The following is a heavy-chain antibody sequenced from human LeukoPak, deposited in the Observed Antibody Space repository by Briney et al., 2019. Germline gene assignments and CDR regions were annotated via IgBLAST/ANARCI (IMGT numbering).Heavy chain of an antibody. Sequence: SETLSLTCSVSRGSITSGVYYWSWIRQTPGKGLEWIGFISDSGSTYYNPSLKSRVILSVDTSKNQFSLKLSSVSAADTAAYYYATAYYYDSTGYLDYWGQGTLATVSS. D-gene: IGHD3-22*01. J-gene: IGHJ4*02. CDR3: ATAYYYDSTGYLDY. CDR1: RGSITSGVYY. V-gene: IGHV4-30-4*08. CDR2: ISDSGST.